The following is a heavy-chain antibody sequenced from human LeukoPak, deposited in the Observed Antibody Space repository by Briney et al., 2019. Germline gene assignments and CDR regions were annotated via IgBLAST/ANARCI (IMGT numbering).Heavy chain of an antibody. Sequence: GGSLRLSCAASGFTFSSYAMHWVRQAPGKGLEWVAVTSYDGSNKYYADSVKGRFTISRDNSKNTLYLQMNSLRAEDTAVYYCAREVYDSSGYPFDYWGQGTLVTVSS. J-gene: IGHJ4*02. CDR1: GFTFSSYA. CDR2: TSYDGSNK. D-gene: IGHD3-22*01. V-gene: IGHV3-30-3*01. CDR3: AREVYDSSGYPFDY.